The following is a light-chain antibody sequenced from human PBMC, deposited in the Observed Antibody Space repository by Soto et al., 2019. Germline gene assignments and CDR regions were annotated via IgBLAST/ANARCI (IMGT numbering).Light chain of an antibody. V-gene: IGLV2-14*03. J-gene: IGLJ3*02. CDR3: SSYTTTTRL. CDR2: DVS. Sequence: QSALTQPASVSGSPGQSITISCTGTSSDVGGYNYVSWYQQHPGKAPKLMIYDVSNRPSGVSNRFSGSKSGNTASLTISGLQAEDEAAYFCSSYTTTTRLFGGGTKLTVL. CDR1: SSDVGGYNY.